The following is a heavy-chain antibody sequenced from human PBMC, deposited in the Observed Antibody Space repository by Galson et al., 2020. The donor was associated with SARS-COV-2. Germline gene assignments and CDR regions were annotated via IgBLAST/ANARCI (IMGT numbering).Heavy chain of an antibody. CDR1: GFTFSSYS. V-gene: IGHV3-21*04. J-gene: IGHJ6*02. D-gene: IGHD6-13*01. Sequence: NSGGFLRLSCAASGFTFSSYSMNWVRQAPGKGLEWVSSISSSSSYIYYADSVKGRFTISRDNAKNSLYLQMNSLRAEDTALYYCANSLLAADNYYYGMDVGAKGPRSPSP. CDR3: ANSLLAADNYYYGMDV. CDR2: ISSSSSYI.